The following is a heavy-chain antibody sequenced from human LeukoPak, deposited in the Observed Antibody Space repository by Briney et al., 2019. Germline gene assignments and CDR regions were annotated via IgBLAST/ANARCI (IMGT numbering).Heavy chain of an antibody. CDR2: ISGSGGST. Sequence: GGSLRLSCAASGFTFSNYAMSLVRQAPGKGLEWVSTISGSGGSTYYADSVKGRFTISRDNSKNTLYLQMNSLRAEDTAVYFCAKRVGAAQAFDIWGQGTMVTVSS. CDR1: GFTFSNYA. CDR3: AKRVGAAQAFDI. D-gene: IGHD1-26*01. J-gene: IGHJ3*02. V-gene: IGHV3-23*01.